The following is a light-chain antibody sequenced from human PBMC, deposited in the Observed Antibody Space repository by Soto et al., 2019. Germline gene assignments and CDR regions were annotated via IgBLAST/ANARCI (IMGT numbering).Light chain of an antibody. CDR2: DVS. CDR1: SSDVGGYKY. J-gene: IGLJ1*01. CDR3: STYTTSNTRQII. V-gene: IGLV2-14*03. Sequence: HSVLTQPASVSGSPGQSITISCTGTSSDVGGYKYVSWYQHHPGKAPKLMIFDVSNRPSGVSNRFSGSTSGNTASLTISGLQPEDDAEDYCSTYTTSNTRQIIFGTGTKVT.